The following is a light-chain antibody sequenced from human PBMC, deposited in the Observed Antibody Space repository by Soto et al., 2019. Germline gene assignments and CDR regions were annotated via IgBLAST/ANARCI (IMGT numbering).Light chain of an antibody. V-gene: IGKV4-1*01. CDR3: QQYYSTPLT. Sequence: DIVMTQSPDSLAVSLGERATINCKSSRSVLYSSNNKNYLAWYQQKPGQAPKLLIYWASNRESGVPDRFSGSGSGTHFTLSISSLQAEDVPVYYCQQYYSTPLTFGGGTKVEIK. CDR2: WAS. CDR1: RSVLYSSNNKNY. J-gene: IGKJ4*01.